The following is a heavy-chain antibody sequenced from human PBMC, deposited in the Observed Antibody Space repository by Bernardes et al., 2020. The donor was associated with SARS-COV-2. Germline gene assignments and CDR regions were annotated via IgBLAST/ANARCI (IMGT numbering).Heavy chain of an antibody. V-gene: IGHV3-53*01. CDR3: TRGDLPYYYGMDA. J-gene: IGHJ6*02. Sequence: GGSLRLSCAASGFTVSSSYMTWVRQAPGKGLEWVSVIYSGGSTYYADSVKGRFTISRDSSKNTLYMQMNSLRAEDTAVYYCTRGDLPYYYGMDAWGQGTAVTVSS. CDR1: GFTVSSSY. CDR2: IYSGGST.